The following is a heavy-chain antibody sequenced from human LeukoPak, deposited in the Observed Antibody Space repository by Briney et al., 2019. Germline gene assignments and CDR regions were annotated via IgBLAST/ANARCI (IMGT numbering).Heavy chain of an antibody. J-gene: IGHJ5*02. Sequence: ASVKVSCKASGYTFTNYYIHWVRQAPGQGLEWMGWINPNSGGTNYAQKFQGRVTMTRDTSISTAYMELSRLRSDDTAVYYCARDYSLLWFGRNDWFDPWGQGTLVTVSS. D-gene: IGHD3-10*01. V-gene: IGHV1-2*02. CDR2: INPNSGGT. CDR3: ARDYSLLWFGRNDWFDP. CDR1: GYTFTNYY.